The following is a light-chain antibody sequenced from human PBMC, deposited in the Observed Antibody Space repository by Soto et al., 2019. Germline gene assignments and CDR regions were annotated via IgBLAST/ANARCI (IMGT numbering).Light chain of an antibody. CDR3: QHFNHYSGT. CDR2: DAS. CDR1: QNIGSW. J-gene: IGKJ1*01. Sequence: DIQMTQSPSTLSASVGDRVTITCRASQNIGSWLAWYQQEPGKAPKLLIYDASSLQTGVPSRFSGSGSGTEFTLTISSLQPEDFATYYCQHFNHYSGTFGLGTKVEVK. V-gene: IGKV1-5*01.